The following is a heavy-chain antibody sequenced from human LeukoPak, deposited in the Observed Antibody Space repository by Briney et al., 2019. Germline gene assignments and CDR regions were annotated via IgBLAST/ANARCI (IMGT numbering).Heavy chain of an antibody. V-gene: IGHV3-15*01. J-gene: IGHJ4*02. Sequence: GGSLRLSCVDSGFTFTNAWMSWVRQAPGKGLEWIGRIKSKTDGETTNYAEPVRGGFTISRDDSKSAVYLQMNSLKIEDTAVYYCTTDLGTYYHGSQRLIPIDYWGQGTLVTVSS. CDR3: TTDLGTYYHGSQRLIPIDY. D-gene: IGHD3-10*01. CDR1: GFTFTNAW. CDR2: IKSKTDGETT.